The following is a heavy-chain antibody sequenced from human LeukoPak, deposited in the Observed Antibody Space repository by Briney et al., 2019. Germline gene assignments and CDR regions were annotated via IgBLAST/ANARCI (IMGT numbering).Heavy chain of an antibody. Sequence: GSLRLSCAASGFTFSSYWMHWVRQAPGKGLVWVSRINSDGSNTNYADSVKGRFTLSRNNAKNTLYLQMNSLRAEDTAVYYCARDSGYDDHAFDIWGQGTMVTVSS. J-gene: IGHJ3*02. D-gene: IGHD5-12*01. CDR3: ARDSGYDDHAFDI. V-gene: IGHV3-74*01. CDR2: INSDGSNT. CDR1: GFTFSSYW.